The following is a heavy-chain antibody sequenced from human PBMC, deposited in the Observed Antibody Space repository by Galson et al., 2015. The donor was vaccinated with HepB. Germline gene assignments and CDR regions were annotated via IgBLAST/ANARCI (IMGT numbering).Heavy chain of an antibody. Sequence: SVKVSCKASGYTFTGYYMHWVRQAPGQGLEWMGWINPNSGGTNYAQKFQGRVTMTRDTSISTAYIELSRLRSDDTALYYCARDQGYDSSGYYHGWGQGTLVTVSS. CDR1: GYTFTGYY. CDR3: ARDQGYDSSGYYHG. J-gene: IGHJ4*02. D-gene: IGHD3-22*01. CDR2: INPNSGGT. V-gene: IGHV1-2*02.